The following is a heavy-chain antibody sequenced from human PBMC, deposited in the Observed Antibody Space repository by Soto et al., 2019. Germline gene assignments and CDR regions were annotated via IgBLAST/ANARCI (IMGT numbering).Heavy chain of an antibody. D-gene: IGHD5-18*01. CDR1: GFTFSSYA. CDR3: AREYQEYNYGLGHYSYGLDV. CDR2: ILYDGSNK. J-gene: IGHJ6*02. V-gene: IGHV3-30-3*01. Sequence: QVQLVESGGGVVQPGRSLRLSCAASGFTFSSYAMHWVRQAPGKGLEWVALILYDGSNKHYADSVKGRFTISRDISKNPVYLQMNSLRGEDTAVYYCAREYQEYNYGLGHYSYGLDVWGQGTTVTVSS.